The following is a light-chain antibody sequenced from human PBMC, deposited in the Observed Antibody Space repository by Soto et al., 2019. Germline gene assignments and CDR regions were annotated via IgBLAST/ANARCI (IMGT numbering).Light chain of an antibody. Sequence: QMTQSRSSLSASVGEEIVITCRARRDVGSDVSWYQQKPGQAPKLLIYAASNLYTGVPSRFSGSGSGTGFTLTISGLQPEDFATYFCLQDFNYPWTFGQGTKVDIK. CDR2: AAS. J-gene: IGKJ1*01. V-gene: IGKV1-6*01. CDR3: LQDFNYPWT. CDR1: RDVGSD.